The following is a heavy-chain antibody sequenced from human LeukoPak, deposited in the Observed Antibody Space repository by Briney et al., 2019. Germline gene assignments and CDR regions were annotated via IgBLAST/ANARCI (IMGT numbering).Heavy chain of an antibody. Sequence: SETLSLTCTVSGGSISSYYWGWIRQPPGKGLEWIGSIYYSGSTYYNPSLKSRVTISVDTSKNQFSLKLSSVTAADAAVYYCARDLRTYYYDSSGYYDAFDIWGQGTMVTVSS. J-gene: IGHJ3*02. D-gene: IGHD3-22*01. CDR1: GGSISSYY. CDR3: ARDLRTYYYDSSGYYDAFDI. CDR2: IYYSGST. V-gene: IGHV4-39*07.